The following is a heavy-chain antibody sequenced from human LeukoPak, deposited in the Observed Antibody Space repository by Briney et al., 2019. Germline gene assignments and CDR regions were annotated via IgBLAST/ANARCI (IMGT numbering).Heavy chain of an antibody. V-gene: IGHV3-7*01. J-gene: IGHJ5*02. CDR3: ARVRGGSGSYPTLNWFDP. CDR1: GFTFSSYW. Sequence: PGGSLRLSCAASGFTFSSYWMSWVRQAPGKGLEWVANIKQDGSEKYYVDSVKGRFTISRDNAKNSLYLQMNSLRAEDTAVYYCARVRGGSGSYPTLNWFDPWGQGTLVTVSS. D-gene: IGHD3-10*01. CDR2: IKQDGSEK.